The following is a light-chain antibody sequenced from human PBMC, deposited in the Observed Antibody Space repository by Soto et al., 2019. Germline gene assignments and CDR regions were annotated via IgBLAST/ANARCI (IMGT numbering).Light chain of an antibody. CDR1: QSVSSY. Sequence: EIVLTQSPATLSLSPGERATISCRASQSVSSYLSWYQQKPGQAPRLLIYDASNRATGIPARFSGSGSGTDFTLTISILEPEDFAVYYCQQRSNWPRTFGGGTKVEIK. J-gene: IGKJ4*01. CDR3: QQRSNWPRT. V-gene: IGKV3-11*01. CDR2: DAS.